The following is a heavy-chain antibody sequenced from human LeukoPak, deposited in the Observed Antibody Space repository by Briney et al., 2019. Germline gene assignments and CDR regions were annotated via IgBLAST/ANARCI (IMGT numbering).Heavy chain of an antibody. D-gene: IGHD3-10*01. V-gene: IGHV3-21*01. CDR1: GFTFSSYS. Sequence: GGSLRLSCAASGFTFSSYSMNWVRRAPGKGLEWVSSISSSSSYIYYADSVKGRFTISRDNAKNSLYLQMNSLRAEDTAVYYCARAPRELFDYWGQGTLVTVSS. CDR3: ARAPRELFDY. J-gene: IGHJ4*02. CDR2: ISSSSSYI.